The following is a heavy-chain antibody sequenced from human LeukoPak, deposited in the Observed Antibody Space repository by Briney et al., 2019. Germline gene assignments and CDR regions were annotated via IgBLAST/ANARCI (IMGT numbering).Heavy chain of an antibody. CDR1: GGTFSSYA. D-gene: IGHD6-6*01. J-gene: IGHJ4*02. CDR2: INPNSGGT. CDR3: ARDLIAADDY. Sequence: GASVKVSCKASGGTFSSYAISWVRQAPGQGLEWMGWINPNSGGTNYAQKFQGRVTMTRDTSISTAYMELSRLRSDDTAVYYCARDLIAADDYWGQGTLVTVSS. V-gene: IGHV1-2*02.